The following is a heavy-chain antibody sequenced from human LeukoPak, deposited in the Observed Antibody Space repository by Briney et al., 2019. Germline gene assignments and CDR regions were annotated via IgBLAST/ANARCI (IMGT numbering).Heavy chain of an antibody. J-gene: IGHJ4*02. D-gene: IGHD3-22*01. Sequence: NPGGSLRLSCTASGFTFSSYTMNWVRQAPGKGLEWVSSIRSSSTYIYYADSVKGRFTISRDNAKNSLYLQMNSLRAEDTAVYYYARVAWHYYDSSGYRFDYWGQGTLVTVSS. CDR2: IRSSSTYI. CDR1: GFTFSSYT. V-gene: IGHV3-21*01. CDR3: ARVAWHYYDSSGYRFDY.